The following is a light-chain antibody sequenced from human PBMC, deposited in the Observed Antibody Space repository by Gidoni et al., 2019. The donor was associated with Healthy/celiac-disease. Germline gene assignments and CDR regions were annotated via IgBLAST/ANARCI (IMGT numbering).Light chain of an antibody. CDR2: DVS. J-gene: IGLJ3*02. CDR1: SSDVGGYNY. Sequence: QSALTQPASVSRSPGQSITISCTGTSSDVGGYNYVSWYQQHPGKAPKLMIYDVSTRPSGVSNLFSGSKSGNTASLTISWLQAEDEADYYCSSYTSSSTLNWVFGGGTKLTVL. CDR3: SSYTSSSTLNWV. V-gene: IGLV2-14*03.